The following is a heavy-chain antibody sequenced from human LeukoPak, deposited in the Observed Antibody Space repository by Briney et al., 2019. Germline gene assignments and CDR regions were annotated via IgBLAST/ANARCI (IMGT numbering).Heavy chain of an antibody. Sequence: SETLSLTCTVSGGSISSYYWSWIRQPPGKRPEWIGHICYSGSTNYNPSLKSRVTISVDTSKNQFSLKLSSVTAADTAVYYCASRSSIWSGYQDTLYYFDSWGQGTLVTVSS. CDR1: GGSISSYY. CDR3: ASRSSIWSGYQDTLYYFDS. D-gene: IGHD3-3*01. V-gene: IGHV4-59*01. J-gene: IGHJ4*02. CDR2: ICYSGST.